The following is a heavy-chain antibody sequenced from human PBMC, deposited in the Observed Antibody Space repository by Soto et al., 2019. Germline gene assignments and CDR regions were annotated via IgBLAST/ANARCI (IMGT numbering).Heavy chain of an antibody. V-gene: IGHV3-23*01. Sequence: EVQLLESGGGLVQPGGSLRLSCAASGFTFSSYAMSWVRQAPGKGLEWVSAISGSGGSTYYADSVKGRFTISRDNSKNTLYLQMNSLRAEDTAVYYCARDRGYCSSTSCYIYGMDVWGQGTTVTVSS. CDR2: ISGSGGST. D-gene: IGHD2-2*02. CDR3: ARDRGYCSSTSCYIYGMDV. CDR1: GFTFSSYA. J-gene: IGHJ6*02.